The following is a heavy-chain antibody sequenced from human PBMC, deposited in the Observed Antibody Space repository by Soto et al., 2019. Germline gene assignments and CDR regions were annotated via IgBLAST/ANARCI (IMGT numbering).Heavy chain of an antibody. CDR1: GYSFTSYW. V-gene: IGHV5-51*01. Sequence: GESPKISCKGSGYSFTSYWLGWVRQMPGKGLEWMGIIYPGYSDTRYSPSFQGQVTISADKSSSTAYLQWSSLKASDPAMYYCARHNWNCPYYYYGMDVWGQGTTVTV. CDR3: ARHNWNCPYYYYGMDV. J-gene: IGHJ6*02. D-gene: IGHD1-7*01. CDR2: IYPGYSDT.